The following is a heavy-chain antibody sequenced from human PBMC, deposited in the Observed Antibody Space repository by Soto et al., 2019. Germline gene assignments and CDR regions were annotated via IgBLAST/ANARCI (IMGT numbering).Heavy chain of an antibody. CDR2: VYYDGSNQ. V-gene: IGHV3-33*01. CDR1: GFTFKNYG. Sequence: QVPLVESGGGVVQPGTSLRLSCAASGFTFKNYGMHWVRQAPGKGLEWVAIVYYDGSNQYYADSVKGRFTISRDNSKNTLYLHMNSLRVDDTAMYYCARDLSDYWGQGTLVTVSS. CDR3: ARDLSDY. J-gene: IGHJ4*02.